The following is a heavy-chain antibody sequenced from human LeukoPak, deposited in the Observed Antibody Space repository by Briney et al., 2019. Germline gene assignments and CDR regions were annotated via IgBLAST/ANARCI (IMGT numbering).Heavy chain of an antibody. D-gene: IGHD1-26*01. CDR1: GFTFRNYA. Sequence: GGSLRLSCAASGFTFRNYAMSWVRQAPGKGLEWVSVISHNGDITRYADSVKGRFTISRDNSKSVLYLQMNTLRAEDTAVYYCSKGLGLSFSYLDLWGRGTLVTVSS. CDR2: ISHNGDIT. V-gene: IGHV3-23*01. J-gene: IGHJ2*01. CDR3: SKGLGLSFSYLDL.